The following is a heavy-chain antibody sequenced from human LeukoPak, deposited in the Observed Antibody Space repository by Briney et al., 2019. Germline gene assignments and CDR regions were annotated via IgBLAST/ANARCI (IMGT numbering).Heavy chain of an antibody. CDR2: ISYDGSNK. Sequence: GGSLRLSCAASGFTFSSYGMHWVRQAPGKGLGWVAVISYDGSNKYYADSVKGRFTISRDNSKNTLYLQMNSLRAEDTAVYYCAKAGLYGDYGGNWFDPWGQGTLVTVSS. V-gene: IGHV3-30*18. CDR3: AKAGLYGDYGGNWFDP. J-gene: IGHJ5*02. D-gene: IGHD4-17*01. CDR1: GFTFSSYG.